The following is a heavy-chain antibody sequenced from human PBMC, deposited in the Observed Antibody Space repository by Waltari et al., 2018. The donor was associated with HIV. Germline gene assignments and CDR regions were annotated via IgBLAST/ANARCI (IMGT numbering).Heavy chain of an antibody. D-gene: IGHD5-12*01. J-gene: IGHJ4*02. CDR1: GGTFSSYA. CDR3: ARDLWYADRYSGYVHFDY. Sequence: QVQLVQSGAEVKKPGSSVKVSCKASGGTFSSYAISWVRQAPGQGLEWMGRIIPILGIANYAQKFQGRVTITADKSTSTAYMELSSLRSEDTAVYYCARDLWYADRYSGYVHFDYWGQGTLVTVSS. V-gene: IGHV1-69*04. CDR2: IIPILGIA.